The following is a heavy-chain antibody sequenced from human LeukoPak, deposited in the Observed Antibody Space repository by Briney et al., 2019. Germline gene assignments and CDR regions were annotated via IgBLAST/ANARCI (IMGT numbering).Heavy chain of an antibody. J-gene: IGHJ4*02. V-gene: IGHV3-48*02. CDR3: ARDNYGPGSYFDY. Sequence: GGSLRLSCTASAFSFSTYSMNWVRQAPGKGLEWVSYISGSGSTIHYADSVKGRFTLSRAIATNSLYLQMNSLRDEDTAVYYCARDNYGPGSYFDYWGQGTLVTVSS. CDR1: AFSFSTYS. CDR2: ISGSGSTI. D-gene: IGHD3-10*01.